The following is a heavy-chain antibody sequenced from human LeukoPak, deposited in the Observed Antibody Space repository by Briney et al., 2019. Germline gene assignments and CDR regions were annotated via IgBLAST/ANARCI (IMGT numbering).Heavy chain of an antibody. V-gene: IGHV4-34*01. CDR3: AREIGYARPFDY. Sequence: SETLSLTCAVYVRSFSGYYWRWIRQPPGRGLEWIGEINHSGSTNYNPSLKSRVTISVDPSKKQISLKLRSVTAADTAVYYCAREIGYARPFDYWGQGTLVTVSS. J-gene: IGHJ4*02. CDR2: INHSGST. CDR1: VRSFSGYY. D-gene: IGHD3-16*01.